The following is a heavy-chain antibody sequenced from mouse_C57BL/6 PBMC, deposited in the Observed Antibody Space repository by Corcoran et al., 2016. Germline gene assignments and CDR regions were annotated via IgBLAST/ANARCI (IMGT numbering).Heavy chain of an antibody. CDR1: GYTFTTYG. D-gene: IGHD2-4*01. J-gene: IGHJ4*01. V-gene: IGHV9-3*01. Sequence: QIQLVQSGPELKKPGETVKISCKASGYTFTTYGMSWVKQAPGKGLKWMGWINTYSGVPTYADDFKGRFAFSLETSASTAYLQINNLKNEDTATYFCARRTYYDYDLYYAMDYWGQGTSVTVSS. CDR2: INTYSGVP. CDR3: ARRTYYDYDLYYAMDY.